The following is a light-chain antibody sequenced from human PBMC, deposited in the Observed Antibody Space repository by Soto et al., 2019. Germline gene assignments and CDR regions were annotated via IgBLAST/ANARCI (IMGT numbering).Light chain of an antibody. J-gene: IGLJ2*01. CDR1: SGHSNYA. CDR3: QTWGSGIVV. V-gene: IGLV4-69*01. CDR2: LNSDGSH. Sequence: QSVLTQSPSASASLGASVKLTCTLSSGHSNYAIAWHQQQSEKGPRYLMKLNSDGSHSKGDGIPARFSGSSSGAERYLTIASLQSEDEADYYCQTWGSGIVVFGGGTKVTVL.